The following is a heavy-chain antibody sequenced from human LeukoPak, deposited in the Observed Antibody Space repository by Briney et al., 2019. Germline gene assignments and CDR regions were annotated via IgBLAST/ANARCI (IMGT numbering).Heavy chain of an antibody. J-gene: IGHJ6*02. CDR1: RFTFSTYA. Sequence: GGSLRLSCAASRFTFSTYAMHWVRQAPGKGLEWVAGISNDGTNEDHADSVKGRFTISRHNSKNTLYLQMNSLRAEDTAVYYCAVASNPVGGYYYGMDVWGQGTTVTVSS. CDR3: AVASNPVGGYYYGMDV. CDR2: ISNDGTNE. D-gene: IGHD4-23*01. V-gene: IGHV3-30*14.